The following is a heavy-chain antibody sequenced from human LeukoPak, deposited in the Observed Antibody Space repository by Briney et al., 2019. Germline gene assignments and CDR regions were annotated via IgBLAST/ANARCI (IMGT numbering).Heavy chain of an antibody. CDR1: GFTFGSHW. CDR2: TNQDGSRE. CDR3: ARGRTYYYDSSGYPFDY. Sequence: GGSLRLSCTASGFTFGSHWMIWVRRAPGKGLEWVANTNQDGSREKYADSVRGRFTVSRDNAKNSVYLQMNSLGVEDTAIYCARGRTYYYDSSGYPFDYWGQGTLVTVSS. V-gene: IGHV3-7*04. J-gene: IGHJ4*02. D-gene: IGHD3-22*01.